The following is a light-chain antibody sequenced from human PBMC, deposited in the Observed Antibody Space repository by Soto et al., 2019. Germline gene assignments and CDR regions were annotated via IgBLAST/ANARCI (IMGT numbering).Light chain of an antibody. J-gene: IGKJ4*01. CDR3: QQSYSAVT. Sequence: DLQMTQSPSSLSASVGDRVTITCRASQSISSYLNWYQQKPGKAPKLLIYAASSLQSGVPSRFSGSGSGTDFTLTISSLQPGDFAVYYCQQSYSAVTFGGGTKVEIK. V-gene: IGKV1-39*01. CDR1: QSISSY. CDR2: AAS.